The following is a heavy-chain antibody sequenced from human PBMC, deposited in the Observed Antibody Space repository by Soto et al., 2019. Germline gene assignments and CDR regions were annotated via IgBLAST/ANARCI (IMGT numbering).Heavy chain of an antibody. J-gene: IGHJ4*02. D-gene: IGHD6-13*01. CDR2: IYYSGNT. V-gene: IGHV4-59*01. CDR3: ARDHGIGASGPFDY. CDR1: GDSISSYY. Sequence: QVQLQESGPGLIKPSETLSLTCTVSGDSISSYYWSWIRQPPGKGLEWIGFIYYSGNTNYNPSLKSRVTMSIDTSKNQFSLKLSSVTAADTAVYYCARDHGIGASGPFDYWGLGSLVTVSS.